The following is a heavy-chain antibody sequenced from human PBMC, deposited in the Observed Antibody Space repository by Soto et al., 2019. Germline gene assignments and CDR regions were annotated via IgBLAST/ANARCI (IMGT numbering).Heavy chain of an antibody. Sequence: GASVKVSCKASGYTFTSYGISWVRQAPGQGLEWMGWISAYNGNTNDAQKLQGRVTMTTDTSTSTAYMELRSLRSDDTAVYYCARLGYDSSGYYFDWFDPWRQRTLVTASS. CDR1: GYTFTSYG. CDR3: ARLGYDSSGYYFDWFDP. CDR2: ISAYNGNT. V-gene: IGHV1-18*01. D-gene: IGHD3-22*01. J-gene: IGHJ5*02.